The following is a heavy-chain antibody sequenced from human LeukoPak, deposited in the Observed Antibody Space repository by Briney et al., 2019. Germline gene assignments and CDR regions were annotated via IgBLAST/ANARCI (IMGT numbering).Heavy chain of an antibody. CDR3: VRDQGYSSGWPEGMDV. CDR1: GGSVSSGSHY. D-gene: IGHD6-19*01. Sequence: PSETLSLTCTVSGGSVSSGSHYWNWIRQPPGKGLEWIGYISYSGNTEYNPSLKSRVTISVDTSKSQFSLKLTSVTAADTAVYYCVRDQGYSSGWPEGMDVWGQGTTVTVSS. CDR2: ISYSGNT. J-gene: IGHJ6*02. V-gene: IGHV4-61*01.